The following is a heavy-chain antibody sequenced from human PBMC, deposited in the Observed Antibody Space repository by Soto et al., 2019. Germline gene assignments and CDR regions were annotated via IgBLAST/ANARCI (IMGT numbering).Heavy chain of an antibody. CDR2: IYYSGST. Sequence: SETLSLTCTVSGGSITIGGYYWTWIRQPPGKGLEWIGYIYYSGSTYYNPSLKSRVTISVDTSKNQFSLKLSSVTAADTAVYYCARGLGGSGSYYGTYYFDYWGQGTLVTVSS. J-gene: IGHJ4*02. CDR3: ARGLGGSGSYYGTYYFDY. V-gene: IGHV4-30-4*08. D-gene: IGHD3-10*01. CDR1: GGSITIGGYY.